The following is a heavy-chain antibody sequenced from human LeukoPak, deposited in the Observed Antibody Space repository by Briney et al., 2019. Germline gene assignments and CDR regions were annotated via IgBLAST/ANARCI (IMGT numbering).Heavy chain of an antibody. D-gene: IGHD5/OR15-5a*01. V-gene: IGHV3-7*01. CDR1: GFTFTNYW. CDR3: ARDPGSSAFDY. Sequence: PGGSLRPSCAASGFTFTNYWMTWVRQAPGKGLEFVSNINQDEMVKNYVDSVKGRFTISRDNAENSLHLQMNSLRVEDTAVYYCARDPGSSAFDYWGQGTLVTVSS. J-gene: IGHJ4*02. CDR2: INQDEMVK.